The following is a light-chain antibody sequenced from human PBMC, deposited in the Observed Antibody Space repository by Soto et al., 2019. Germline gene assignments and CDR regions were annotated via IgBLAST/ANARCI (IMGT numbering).Light chain of an antibody. Sequence: EIVLTQSPATLSLSPGERATLSCRASQSIGISLAWYQQKSGQAPRLLIYDASRGATGIPARFSGSGSATDFTLTISSLDAGDFAVYYCQQRGSWPRTFGQGTRLEIK. J-gene: IGKJ5*01. CDR1: QSIGIS. V-gene: IGKV3-11*01. CDR3: QQRGSWPRT. CDR2: DAS.